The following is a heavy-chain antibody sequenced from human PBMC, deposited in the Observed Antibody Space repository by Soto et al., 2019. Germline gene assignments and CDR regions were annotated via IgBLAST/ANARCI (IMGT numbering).Heavy chain of an antibody. V-gene: IGHV1-8*02. CDR1: GYTFTSYD. CDR2: MNPNSGNT. J-gene: IGHJ6*03. D-gene: IGHD3-22*01. Sequence: ASVKVSCKASGYTFTSYDINWVRQATGQGLEWMGWMNPNSGNTGYAQKFQGRVTMTRNTSISTAYMELSSQRSEDTAVYYCARGPLYYYDSSGYYCYYYYMDDWGKGTTVTVSS. CDR3: ARGPLYYYDSSGYYCYYYYMDD.